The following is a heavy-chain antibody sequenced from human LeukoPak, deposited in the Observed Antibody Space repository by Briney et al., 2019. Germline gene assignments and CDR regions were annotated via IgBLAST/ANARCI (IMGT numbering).Heavy chain of an antibody. CDR1: GYTFTGYY. Sequence: ASVKVSCKASGYTFTGYYMHWVRQAPGQGLEWMGWINPNSGGTNYAQKFQGRVTMTRETSISTAYTELSRLRSDDTAVYYCARQFAASGYFPFDYWGQGTLVTVSS. CDR3: ARQFAASGYFPFDY. CDR2: INPNSGGT. D-gene: IGHD6-13*01. J-gene: IGHJ4*02. V-gene: IGHV1-2*02.